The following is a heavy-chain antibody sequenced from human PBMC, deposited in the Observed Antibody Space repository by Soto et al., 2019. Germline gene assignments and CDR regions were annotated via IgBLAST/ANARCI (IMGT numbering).Heavy chain of an antibody. Sequence: QITLKESGPTPVKPTQTLTLTCTFSGFSLSTSGVGVGWIRQPPGKALEWLALIYWDDDKRYSPSLKSTLTITKDSSNTQVVPTMTSMDLVDTAAYCCAHAGIVGATVLAYWGQGNLVTVSS. V-gene: IGHV2-5*02. D-gene: IGHD1-26*01. CDR1: GFSLSTSGVG. CDR3: AHAGIVGATVLAY. CDR2: IYWDDDK. J-gene: IGHJ4*02.